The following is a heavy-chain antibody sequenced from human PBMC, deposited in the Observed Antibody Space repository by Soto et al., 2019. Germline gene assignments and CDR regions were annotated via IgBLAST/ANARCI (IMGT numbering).Heavy chain of an antibody. CDR3: ARVGPWVPYYYDSSPYTFENWFDP. J-gene: IGHJ5*02. CDR2: TSNSGSA. Sequence: SETLSLTCTVSGGSVNSGTDYWSWIRQPPGKGLEWIGYTSNSGSAKYNPSLKSRVTITTDTSTNHFSLKLTSVTAADTAVYYCARVGPWVPYYYDSSPYTFENWFDPWGQGTLVTVSS. CDR1: GGSVNSGTDY. V-gene: IGHV4-61*03. D-gene: IGHD3-22*01.